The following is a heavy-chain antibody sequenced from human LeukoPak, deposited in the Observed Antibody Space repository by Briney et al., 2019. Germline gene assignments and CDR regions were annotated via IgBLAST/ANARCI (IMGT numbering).Heavy chain of an antibody. CDR2: IIPILGIA. CDR3: ARDHSGNLGTY. Sequence: SVKVYCKASGGTFSSFAISWVRQAPGQGLEWMGRIIPILGIANYAQKFQGRVTITADKSTSTAYMELRSLRSEDTAVYYCARDHSGNLGTYWGQGTLVTVSS. D-gene: IGHD7-27*01. V-gene: IGHV1-69*04. CDR1: GGTFSSFA. J-gene: IGHJ4*02.